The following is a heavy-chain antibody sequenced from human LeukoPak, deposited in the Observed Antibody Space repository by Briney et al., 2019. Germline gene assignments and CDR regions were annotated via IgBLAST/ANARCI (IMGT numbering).Heavy chain of an antibody. CDR3: ARDWLAKGLGAFDI. CDR1: GSTFSSYS. Sequence: GGSLRLSCAASGSTFSSYSMNWVRQAPGKGLEWVSSISSSSSYIYYADSVKGRFTISRDNAKNSLYLQMNSLRAEDTAVYYCARDWLAKGLGAFDIWGQGTMVTVSS. V-gene: IGHV3-21*01. J-gene: IGHJ3*02. D-gene: IGHD5-12*01. CDR2: ISSSSSYI.